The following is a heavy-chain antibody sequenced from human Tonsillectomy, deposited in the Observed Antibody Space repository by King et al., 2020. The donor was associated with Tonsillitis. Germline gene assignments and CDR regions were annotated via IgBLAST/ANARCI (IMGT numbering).Heavy chain of an antibody. CDR3: ARGFCSSTRCYSLDTFDI. J-gene: IGHJ3*02. V-gene: IGHV4-31*03. Sequence: QLQESGPGLVKPSQTLSLTCTVSGGSISSGGYFWSWIRQHPGKGLEWIGYIYFSGSTYYNPSLKSRVTISVDTSKNQFSLKLSSVTAADTAVYYCARGFCSSTRCYSLDTFDIWGQGTMVTVSS. CDR1: GGSISSGGYF. D-gene: IGHD2-2*02. CDR2: IYFSGST.